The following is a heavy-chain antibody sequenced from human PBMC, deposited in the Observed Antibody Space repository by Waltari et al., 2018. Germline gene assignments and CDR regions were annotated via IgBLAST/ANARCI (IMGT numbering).Heavy chain of an antibody. D-gene: IGHD3-10*01. CDR2: INHSGST. V-gene: IGHV4-34*01. Sequence: QVQLQQWGAGLLKPSETLSLTCTVYGGSFSGYYWSWIRQPPGKGLEWIGEINHSGSTNYNPSLKSRVTISVDTSKNQFSLKLSSVTAADTAVYYCARGYYGSGRSNWGQGTLVTVSS. CDR3: ARGYYGSGRSN. CDR1: GGSFSGYY. J-gene: IGHJ4*02.